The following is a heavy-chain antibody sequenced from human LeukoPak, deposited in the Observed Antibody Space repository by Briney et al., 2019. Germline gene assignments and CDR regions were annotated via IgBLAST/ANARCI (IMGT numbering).Heavy chain of an antibody. CDR3: ARGQRRHIDMAPSFDY. CDR1: GFTFDDYA. Sequence: GGSLRLSCAVSGFTFDDYAMHWVRQVPGKGLEWVSGISWNSDSIGYGDSVKGRFTISRDNSKNTLYLQLNSLRGEDTAVYYCARGQRRHIDMAPSFDYWGQGTLVTVSS. V-gene: IGHV3-9*01. D-gene: IGHD5-24*01. CDR2: ISWNSDSI. J-gene: IGHJ4*02.